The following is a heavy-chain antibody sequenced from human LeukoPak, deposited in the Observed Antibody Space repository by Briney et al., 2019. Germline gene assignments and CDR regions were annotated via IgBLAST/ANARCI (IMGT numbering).Heavy chain of an antibody. CDR2: IIPIRGIA. J-gene: IGHJ4*02. D-gene: IGHD3-10*01. CDR3: AREVTMVRGVIITPYLDY. V-gene: IGHV1-69*10. Sequence: SVKVSCKASGCTFSSYNISWVRQAPGQGLEWMGGIIPIRGIANYAQKFQGRVTITTDKSTSTAYMELSSLRSEDTAVYYCAREVTMVRGVIITPYLDYWGQGTLVTVSS. CDR1: GCTFSSYN.